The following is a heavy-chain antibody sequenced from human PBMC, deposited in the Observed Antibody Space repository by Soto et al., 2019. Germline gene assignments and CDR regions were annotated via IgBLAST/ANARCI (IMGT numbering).Heavy chain of an antibody. CDR1: GGTFSSYA. CDR3: AAYCSGGSCHPN. D-gene: IGHD2-15*01. J-gene: IGHJ4*02. Sequence: SVKVSCKASGGTFSSYAISWVRQAPGQGLEWMGGIIPIFGTANYAQKFQGRVTITADESTSTAYMELSSLRSEDTAVYYCAAYCSGGSCHPNWGQGTLVTVSS. CDR2: IIPIFGTA. V-gene: IGHV1-69*13.